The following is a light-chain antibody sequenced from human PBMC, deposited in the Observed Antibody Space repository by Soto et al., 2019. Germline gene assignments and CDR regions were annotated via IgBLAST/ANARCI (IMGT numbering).Light chain of an antibody. CDR1: QSVSSN. V-gene: IGKV3-15*01. CDR2: AAS. CDR3: QQYNNWPPLT. Sequence: EIVMTQSPATLSASPGEGATLSCRASQSVSSNLAWYQQKPGQAPRLLIYAASTRATGIPATFSGSGSGTEFTLTISSLQSEDFAVYYCQQYNNWPPLTFGGGTKVEIK. J-gene: IGKJ4*01.